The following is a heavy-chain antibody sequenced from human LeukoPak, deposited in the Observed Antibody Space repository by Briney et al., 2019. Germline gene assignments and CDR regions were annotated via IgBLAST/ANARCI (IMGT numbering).Heavy chain of an antibody. J-gene: IGHJ4*02. CDR3: AAATTELSSIDY. CDR1: GFTFSSYG. CDR2: IWYDGSNK. V-gene: IGHV3-33*01. D-gene: IGHD2-15*01. Sequence: PGGSLRLSCAASGFTFSSYGMHWVRQAPGNGLEWVAVIWYDGSNKYYADSVKGRFTISRDNSKNTLYLQMNSLRAEDTAVYYCAAATTELSSIDYWGQGTLVTVSS.